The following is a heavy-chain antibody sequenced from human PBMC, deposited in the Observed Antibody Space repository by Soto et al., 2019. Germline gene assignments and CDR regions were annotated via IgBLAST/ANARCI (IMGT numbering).Heavy chain of an antibody. CDR2: IYHTEITTY. V-gene: IGHV4-59*03. CDR3: ATGRVLYGSEY. CDR1: GGSISSYY. J-gene: IGHJ4*02. Sequence: QVQLQESGPGLVKPSETLSLTCTVSGGSISSYYWSWIRQPPGRGLQWIGYIYHTEITTYNYNPSLKSRVTISLDTSKNQFSLKLTSVTAADTAVYYCATGRVLYGSEYWGQGTLVTVSS. D-gene: IGHD3-10*01.